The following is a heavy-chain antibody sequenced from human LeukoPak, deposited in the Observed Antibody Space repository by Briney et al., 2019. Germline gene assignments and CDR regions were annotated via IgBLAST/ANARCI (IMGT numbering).Heavy chain of an antibody. CDR2: ISSSSSYT. J-gene: IGHJ4*02. V-gene: IGHV3-11*06. CDR1: GFTFSDHY. D-gene: IGHD3-10*01. Sequence: GGSLRLSCAASGFTFSDHYMSWIRQAPGKGLEWVSYISSSSSYTNYADSVKGRFTISRDNAKNSLYLQMNSLRAEDTAVYYCARDQHGSGSYYGYYFDYWGQGTLVTVSS. CDR3: ARDQHGSGSYYGYYFDY.